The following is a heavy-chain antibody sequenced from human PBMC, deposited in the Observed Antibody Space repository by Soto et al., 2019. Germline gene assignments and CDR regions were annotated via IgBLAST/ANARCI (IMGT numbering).Heavy chain of an antibody. CDR3: AKRCPPRSMLHS. Sequence: SETLSHTCTVSGDSISTDYWSWIRQSPGKGLERIGFIYYGGSTNYNPSLKSRVTISVDTPKNQFSLKLSSVTAADTAVYYCAKRCPPRSMLHS. CDR2: IYYGGST. J-gene: IGHJ5*01. D-gene: IGHD2-2*01. CDR1: GDSISTDY. V-gene: IGHV4-59*08.